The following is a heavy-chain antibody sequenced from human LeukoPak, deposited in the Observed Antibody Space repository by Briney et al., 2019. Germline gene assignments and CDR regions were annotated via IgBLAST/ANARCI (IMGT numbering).Heavy chain of an antibody. V-gene: IGHV4-34*01. D-gene: IGHD3-10*01. CDR3: ARAYYGSGSSDAFDI. Sequence: SETLSLTCTVSGGSISSYYWSWIRQPPGKGLEWIGETSDSGSTKYNPSLKSRVTISVDTAKHQFSLKLSSVTAADTAVYYCARAYYGSGSSDAFDIWGQGTMVTVSS. CDR2: TSDSGST. CDR1: GGSISSYY. J-gene: IGHJ3*02.